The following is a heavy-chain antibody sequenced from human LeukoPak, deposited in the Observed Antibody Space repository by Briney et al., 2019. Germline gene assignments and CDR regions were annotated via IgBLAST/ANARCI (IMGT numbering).Heavy chain of an antibody. Sequence: PGGSLRLSCAASAFTFSTYSMSWVRQPPGKGLEWIGEIYHSGSTNYNPSLKSRVIISVDKSKNQFSLKLSSVTAADTAVYYCARALPVHAANDYWGQGTLVTVSS. CDR3: ARALPVHAANDY. CDR2: IYHSGST. V-gene: IGHV4-4*02. D-gene: IGHD6-13*01. CDR1: AFTFSTYSM. J-gene: IGHJ4*02.